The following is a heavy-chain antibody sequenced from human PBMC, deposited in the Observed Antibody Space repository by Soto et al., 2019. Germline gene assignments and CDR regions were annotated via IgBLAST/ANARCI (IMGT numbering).Heavy chain of an antibody. Sequence: ASVKVYCKASGYTITSYGSSRVRKAPEQGLEWMGWISAYNGNTNYAQKLQGRVTMTTDTSTSTAYMELRSLRSDDTAVYYCARLGYCSSTSCYDGRYFDYWGQGTLVTVPQ. CDR2: ISAYNGNT. CDR3: ARLGYCSSTSCYDGRYFDY. D-gene: IGHD2-2*01. V-gene: IGHV1-18*01. J-gene: IGHJ4*02. CDR1: GYTITSYG.